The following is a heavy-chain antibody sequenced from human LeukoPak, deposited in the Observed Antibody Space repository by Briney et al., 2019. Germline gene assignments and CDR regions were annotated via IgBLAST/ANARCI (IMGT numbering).Heavy chain of an antibody. D-gene: IGHD3-22*01. CDR2: ISYDGSNE. V-gene: IGHV3-30*18. J-gene: IGHJ4*02. CDR1: GFTFSSNG. CDR3: AKDLTYYYDSSGYNYGLDY. Sequence: GRPLRLSCAASGFTFSSNGMHWVRQAPGKGLEWVAVISYDGSNEYYTDSVKGRFTISRDNSKNTLYLQMNSLRAEDTAVYYCAKDLTYYYDSSGYNYGLDYWGQGTLVTVSS.